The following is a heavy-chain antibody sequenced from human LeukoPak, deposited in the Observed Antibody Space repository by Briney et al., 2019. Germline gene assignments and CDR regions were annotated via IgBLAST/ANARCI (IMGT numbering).Heavy chain of an antibody. J-gene: IGHJ5*02. CDR3: ARKGNWFDP. V-gene: IGHV1-18*01. CDR2: ISTYNGDT. D-gene: IGHD3-10*01. CDR1: GYTFTKFD. Sequence: ASVKVSCKASGYTFTKFDFSWVRQAPGQGLERMGWISTYNGDTNYAQKFQGRVTMTTDTSTTTAYMELRSLRSDDTAVYYCARKGNWFDPWGQGTLVTVSS.